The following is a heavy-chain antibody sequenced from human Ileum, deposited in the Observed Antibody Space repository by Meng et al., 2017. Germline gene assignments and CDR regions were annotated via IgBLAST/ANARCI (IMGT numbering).Heavy chain of an antibody. CDR2: IRSKANNYAT. J-gene: IGHJ4*02. CDR3: TRLYSAG. V-gene: IGHV3-73*02. CDR1: GFRFSDSS. Sequence: EVGVGESGGGLVQPGGSLKLSCAASGFRFSDSSMHWVRQASGKGLEWVVHIRSKANNYATAYAASVKGRFTISRDESKNTAYLQMSSLKTEDTAVYYCTRLYSAGWGQGTLVTVSS. D-gene: IGHD6-13*01.